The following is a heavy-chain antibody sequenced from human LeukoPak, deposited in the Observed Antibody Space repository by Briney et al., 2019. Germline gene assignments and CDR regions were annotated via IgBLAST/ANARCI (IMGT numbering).Heavy chain of an antibody. Sequence: GGSLRLSCAASGFTFSSYSMNWVRQAPGKGLEWVSGISWNSGSIGYADSVRGRFTISRDNAKNSLYLQMNSLRAEDMALYYCAKDGGSYSTSFDYWGQGTLVTVSS. D-gene: IGHD1-26*01. CDR3: AKDGGSYSTSFDY. CDR1: GFTFSSYS. J-gene: IGHJ4*02. V-gene: IGHV3-9*03. CDR2: ISWNSGSI.